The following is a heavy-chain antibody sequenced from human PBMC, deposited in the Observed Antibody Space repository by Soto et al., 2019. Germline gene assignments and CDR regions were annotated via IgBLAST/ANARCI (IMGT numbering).Heavy chain of an antibody. D-gene: IGHD3-16*01. J-gene: IGHJ4*02. CDR3: ARLGFVGEGDF. Sequence: EVQLAESGGGLIQPGGSLRLSCATSGFTFSRYWIHWVRQAPGGGLVWVSRISGDGVHTDYAESVKGRFTVSRDIAKSKGYLQMNNLRAEDTAIYYCARLGFVGEGDFWGQGILVTVSS. CDR2: ISGDGVHT. CDR1: GFTFSRYW. V-gene: IGHV3-74*01.